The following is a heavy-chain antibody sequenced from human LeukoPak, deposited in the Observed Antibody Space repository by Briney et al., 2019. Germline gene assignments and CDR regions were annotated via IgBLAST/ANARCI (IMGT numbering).Heavy chain of an antibody. V-gene: IGHV3-30*02. Sequence: GGSLRLSCVASGFTFSSYGTHWVRQAPGKGLEWVTFIRYDGSDKYYADSVKGRFTISRDNSKNTLYLQMDSLRAEDTAVYYCARERGSSGGNTNGYFDYWGQGALVTVSS. J-gene: IGHJ4*02. CDR3: ARERGSSGGNTNGYFDY. CDR1: GFTFSSYG. D-gene: IGHD4-23*01. CDR2: IRYDGSDK.